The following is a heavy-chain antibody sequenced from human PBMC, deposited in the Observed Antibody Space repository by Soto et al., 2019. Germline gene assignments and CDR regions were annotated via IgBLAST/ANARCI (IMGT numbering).Heavy chain of an antibody. V-gene: IGHV5-51*01. CDR1: GYSFTRYW. Sequence: GESLKISCKGSGYSFTRYWIGWVRQMPGKGLEWMGIIYPGDSDTRYCPSFQGQVTISADKSISTAYLQWSSLKASDTAMYYCASTSAAGKYYYGMDVWGQGTTVTVSS. CDR3: ASTSAAGKYYYGMDV. D-gene: IGHD6-13*01. CDR2: IYPGDSDT. J-gene: IGHJ6*02.